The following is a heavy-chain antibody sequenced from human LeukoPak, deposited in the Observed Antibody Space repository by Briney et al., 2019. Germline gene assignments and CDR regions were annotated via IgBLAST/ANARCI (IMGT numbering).Heavy chain of an antibody. D-gene: IGHD2-2*01. V-gene: IGHV4-59*12. J-gene: IGHJ4*02. CDR1: NGAITGYY. CDR2: ILYSGNT. CDR3: ARGYSTSWTYYLDY. Sequence: SETLSLTCTVSNGAITGYYWGWIRQPPGKGLEWIGHILYSGNTNYNPSLKSRVTISVDTSKNHFSLKLNSVTAADTAVYYCARGYSTSWTYYLDYWGQGALVTVSS.